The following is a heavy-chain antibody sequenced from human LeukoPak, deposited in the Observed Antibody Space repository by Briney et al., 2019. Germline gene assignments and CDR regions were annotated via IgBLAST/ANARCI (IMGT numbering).Heavy chain of an antibody. CDR2: ISSSGSTI. V-gene: IGHV3-48*03. J-gene: IGHJ4*02. CDR1: GFTFSSYE. Sequence: QTGGSLRLSCAASGFTFSSYEMTWVRQAPGKGLEWVSYISSSGSTIYYADSVKGRFTISRDNAKNSLYLQMNSLRAEDTAVYYCARQRSDILTGYYMPRGFDYWGQGTLVTVSS. CDR3: ARQRSDILTGYYMPRGFDY. D-gene: IGHD3-9*01.